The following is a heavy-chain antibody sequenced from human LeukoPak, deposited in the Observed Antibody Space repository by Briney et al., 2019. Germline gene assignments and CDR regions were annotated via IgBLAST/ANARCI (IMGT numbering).Heavy chain of an antibody. Sequence: ASVNVSCKASGYTFTSYGISWVRQAPGQGLEWMGWISAYNGNTNYAQKLQGRVTMTTDTSTSTAYMELRSLRSDDTAVYYCARDVDYYDSSGYYYGYYYYYGMDVWGQGTTDTVSS. CDR1: GYTFTSYG. CDR2: ISAYNGNT. CDR3: ARDVDYYDSSGYYYGYYYYYGMDV. V-gene: IGHV1-18*01. J-gene: IGHJ6*02. D-gene: IGHD3-22*01.